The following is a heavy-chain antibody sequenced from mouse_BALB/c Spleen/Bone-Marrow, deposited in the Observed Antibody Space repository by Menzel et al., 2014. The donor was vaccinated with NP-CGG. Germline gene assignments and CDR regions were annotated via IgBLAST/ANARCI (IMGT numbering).Heavy chain of an antibody. CDR2: IDPANGNT. CDR1: GFNIXDTY. J-gene: IGHJ2*01. Sequence: EVKLVESGAELVKPGASVKLSCTASGFNIXDTYMHWVKQRPEQGLEWIGRIDPANGNTKYDPKFQGKATITADTSSNTAYLQLSSLTSEDTAVYYCARYYYGYYFDYWGQGTTLTVPS. CDR3: ARYYYGYYFDY. D-gene: IGHD1-2*01. V-gene: IGHV14-3*02.